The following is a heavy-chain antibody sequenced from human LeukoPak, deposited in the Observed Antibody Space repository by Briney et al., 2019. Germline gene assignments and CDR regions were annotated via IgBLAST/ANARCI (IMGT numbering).Heavy chain of an antibody. CDR1: GFTFSTYA. V-gene: IGHV3-64*01. CDR2: ITSDGGSA. CDR3: ARGKGVFCGGDSSALDY. Sequence: GGSLRLSCVASGFTFSTYAMHWVRQAPGKGLEYVSAITSDGGSAYYANSVKGRFTISRDNSKNTLYLQMGSLRAEDMAVYYCARGKGVFCGGDSSALDYWGQGTLVTVAS. D-gene: IGHD2-21*02. J-gene: IGHJ4*02.